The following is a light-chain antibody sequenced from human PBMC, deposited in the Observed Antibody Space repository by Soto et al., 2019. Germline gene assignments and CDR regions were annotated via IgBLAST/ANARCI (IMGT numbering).Light chain of an antibody. CDR1: SSDVGAYIF. CDR3: VSFAGGTYV. Sequence: QSALTQPPSASGSPGQSVTISCTGTSSDVGAYIFVSWYQKHPGKAPKLMIYDVNGRPSGVPDRFSGYKSGNTASLTVSGLQAEDEADYYCVSFAGGTYVFGTGTKVTVL. V-gene: IGLV2-8*01. CDR2: DVN. J-gene: IGLJ1*01.